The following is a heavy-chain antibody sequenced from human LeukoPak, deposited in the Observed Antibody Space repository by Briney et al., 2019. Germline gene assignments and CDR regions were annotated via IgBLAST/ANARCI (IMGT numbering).Heavy chain of an antibody. Sequence: GASVKVSCKASGYTFTSYGISWVRQAPAQGLEWMGWISAYNGNTNYAQKVQGRVTMTTDTSTSTAYMELRSLRSDDTAVYYCARDLCCPEKGQWLALFDYWGQGTLVTVPS. CDR3: ARDLCCPEKGQWLALFDY. CDR1: GYTFTSYG. V-gene: IGHV1-18*01. CDR2: ISAYNGNT. J-gene: IGHJ4*02. D-gene: IGHD6-19*01.